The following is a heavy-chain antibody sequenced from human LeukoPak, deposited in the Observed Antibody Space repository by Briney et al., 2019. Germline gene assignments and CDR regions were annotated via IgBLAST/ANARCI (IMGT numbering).Heavy chain of an antibody. CDR2: IYSGGST. CDR3: AREVAVGPFDY. CDR1: GFTFSSNY. D-gene: IGHD6-19*01. Sequence: GGSLRLSCAASGFTFSSNYMSWVRQAPGKGLEWVSVIYSGGSTYYAGSVKGRFTISRDNSKNTLYLQMNSLRVEDTAVYYCAREVAVGPFDYWGQGTLVTVSS. J-gene: IGHJ4*02. V-gene: IGHV3-53*01.